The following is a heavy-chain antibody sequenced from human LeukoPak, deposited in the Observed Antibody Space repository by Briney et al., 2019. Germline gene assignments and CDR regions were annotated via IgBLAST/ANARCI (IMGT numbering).Heavy chain of an antibody. CDR2: ISYNSGNI. Sequence: GGSLRLSCAASGFTFDDYNMHWVRQAPGKGLDWVSGISYNSGNIGYADSVKGRFTVSRDNAKNFLYLQMNSLRAEDTALYYCVSQGLDRSCGHDCYGASSWGQGALVTVAS. D-gene: IGHD2-21*02. V-gene: IGHV3-9*01. J-gene: IGHJ5*02. CDR3: VSQGLDRSCGHDCYGASS. CDR1: GFTFDDYN.